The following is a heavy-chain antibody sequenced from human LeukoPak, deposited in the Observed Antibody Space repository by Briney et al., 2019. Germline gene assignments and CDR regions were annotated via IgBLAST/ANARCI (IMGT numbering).Heavy chain of an antibody. Sequence: SETLSLTCAVYGGSFSGYYWSWIRQPPGKGLEWIGEINHSGSTYYNPSLKSRVTISVDTSKSQFSLKLSSVTAADTAVYYCARDTHMDVWGKGTTVTVSS. J-gene: IGHJ6*03. V-gene: IGHV4-34*01. CDR2: INHSGST. CDR1: GGSFSGYY. CDR3: ARDTHMDV.